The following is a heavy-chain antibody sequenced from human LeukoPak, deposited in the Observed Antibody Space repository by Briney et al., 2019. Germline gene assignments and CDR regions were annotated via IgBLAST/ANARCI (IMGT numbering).Heavy chain of an antibody. J-gene: IGHJ4*02. CDR3: AKDPCAMGPYFFDD. CDR1: KFTFHTYL. V-gene: IGHV3-23*01. D-gene: IGHD2-21*01. CDR2: ISRSGATT. Sequence: GGSLRLSCAGSKFTFHTYLMSWVRQAPGKGLEWVSSISRSGATTDYADSVKGRFTISRDNVNKTLYLEMSSLRAEDTAVYFCAKDPCAMGPYFFDDWGQGALVTVSS.